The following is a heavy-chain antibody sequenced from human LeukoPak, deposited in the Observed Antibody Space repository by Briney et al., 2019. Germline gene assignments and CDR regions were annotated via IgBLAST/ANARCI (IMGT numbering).Heavy chain of an antibody. CDR1: GYTFTGYY. J-gene: IGHJ3*02. D-gene: IGHD1-26*01. CDR2: INPNSGGN. Sequence: ASVKVSCKASGYTFTGYYMHWVRQAPGQGREWMGWINPNSGGNNYAQQFQGRVTMTRDTSISTAYMELSRLRSDDTAVYYCARDSRARDDAFDIWGQGTMVTVSS. V-gene: IGHV1-2*02. CDR3: ARDSRARDDAFDI.